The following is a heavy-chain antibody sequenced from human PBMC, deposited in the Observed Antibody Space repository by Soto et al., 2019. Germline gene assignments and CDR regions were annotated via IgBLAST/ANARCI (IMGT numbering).Heavy chain of an antibody. CDR1: GHLFNNHW. V-gene: IGHV5-51*01. D-gene: IGHD3-10*01. Sequence: GESLKISCKGPGHLFNNHWIGWVRQTPGKGLEWMGLIFTRDSETKTSPSFQGHVSFSVDNSINTVYLQWTSLKTTDTGIYFCARGYFDSGHGYDLWGQGALVTVSS. CDR2: IFTRDSET. J-gene: IGHJ5*02. CDR3: ARGYFDSGHGYDL.